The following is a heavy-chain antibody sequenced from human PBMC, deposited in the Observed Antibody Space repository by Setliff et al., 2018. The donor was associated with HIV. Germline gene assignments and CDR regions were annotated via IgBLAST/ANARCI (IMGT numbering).Heavy chain of an antibody. J-gene: IGHJ4*02. CDR2: INHSGST. V-gene: IGHV4-34*01. Sequence: SETLSLTCAVYGGSFSGYYWSWIRQPPGKGLEWIGEINHSGSTNYNPPLKSRVTISVDTSKNQFSLKLSSVTAADTAVYYCARPYGSGTKKYRWWYFDYWGQGTLVTVSS. D-gene: IGHD3-10*01. CDR1: GGSFSGYY. CDR3: ARPYGSGTKKYRWWYFDY.